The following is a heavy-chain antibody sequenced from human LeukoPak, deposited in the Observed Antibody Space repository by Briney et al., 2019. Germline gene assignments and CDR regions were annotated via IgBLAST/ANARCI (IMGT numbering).Heavy chain of an antibody. D-gene: IGHD3-10*01. CDR1: GGSISSYY. Sequence: PSETLSLTCTVSGGSISSYYWSWIRQPPGKGLEWIGYIYHSGSTNYNPSLKSRVTISVDTSKNQFSLKLSSVTAADTAVYYCARQIGGYYYYYMDVWGKGTTVTVSS. CDR3: ARQIGGYYYYYMDV. V-gene: IGHV4-59*08. CDR2: IYHSGST. J-gene: IGHJ6*03.